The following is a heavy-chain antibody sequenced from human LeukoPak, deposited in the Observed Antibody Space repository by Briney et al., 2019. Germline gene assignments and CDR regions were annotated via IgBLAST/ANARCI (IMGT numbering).Heavy chain of an antibody. Sequence: GGSLRLSCAASGFTFSSYSMNWVRQAPGKGLEWVSSISSSSSYIYYADSVKGRFTISRDNAKNSLYLQMNSLRAEDTAVYYCAREAESSSWYDYWGQGTLVTVSS. CDR3: AREAESSSWYDY. V-gene: IGHV3-21*01. CDR2: ISSSSSYI. D-gene: IGHD6-13*01. J-gene: IGHJ4*02. CDR1: GFTFSSYS.